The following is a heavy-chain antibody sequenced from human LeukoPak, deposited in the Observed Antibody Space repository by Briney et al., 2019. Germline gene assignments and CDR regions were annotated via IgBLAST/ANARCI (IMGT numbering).Heavy chain of an antibody. CDR2: IYTSGST. D-gene: IGHD6-6*01. V-gene: IGHV4-4*07. J-gene: IGHJ3*02. CDR3: ARYTYRLTRSSGHDAFDI. Sequence: SETLSLTCTVSGGSISSYYWSWIRQPAGKGLEWIGRIYTSGSTNYNPSLKSRVTMSVDTSKNQFSLKLSSVTAADTAVYYCARYTYRLTRSSGHDAFDIWGQGTMVTVSS. CDR1: GGSISSYY.